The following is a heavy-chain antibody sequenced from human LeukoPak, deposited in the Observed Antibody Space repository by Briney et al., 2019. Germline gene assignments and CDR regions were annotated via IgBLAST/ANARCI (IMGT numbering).Heavy chain of an antibody. V-gene: IGHV4-59*01. CDR3: ARHDHGYSSGRFDY. Sequence: SETLSLTCTVSGGSINTYYWSWLRQPPGKGLEWIAFISYSGITDYNPSLKARVIISVDMSRNQFSLGLTSATAADTAVYYCARHDHGYSSGRFDYWGQGILVTVSS. J-gene: IGHJ4*02. D-gene: IGHD5-18*01. CDR2: ISYSGIT. CDR1: GGSINTYY.